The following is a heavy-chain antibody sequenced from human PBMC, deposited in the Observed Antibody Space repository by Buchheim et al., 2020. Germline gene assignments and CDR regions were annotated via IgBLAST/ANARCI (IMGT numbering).Heavy chain of an antibody. D-gene: IGHD6-19*01. Sequence: EVQLLESGGGLVQPGGSLRLSCAASGFTFSSYAMSWVRQAPGKGLEWVSAISGSGGSTYYADSVKGRFTLSSDNSKKSLHLQMNSLRAEDTAVYYCANGMYSSGWSESWGQGTL. CDR2: ISGSGGST. CDR1: GFTFSSYA. V-gene: IGHV3-23*01. J-gene: IGHJ4*02. CDR3: ANGMYSSGWSES.